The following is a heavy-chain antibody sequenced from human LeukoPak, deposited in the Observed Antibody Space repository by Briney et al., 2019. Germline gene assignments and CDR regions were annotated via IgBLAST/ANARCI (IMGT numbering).Heavy chain of an antibody. J-gene: IGHJ5*02. D-gene: IGHD2-2*01. V-gene: IGHV4-34*01. CDR2: INHSGST. CDR3: ARSHPRQFDIVVVQAAWGHWFDP. Sequence: SETLSLTCAVYGGSFSGYYWSWIRQPPGKGLEWIGEINHSGSTNYNPSLKSRVTISVDTSKNQFSLKLSSVTAADTAVYYCARSHPRQFDIVVVQAAWGHWFDPWGQGTLVTVSS. CDR1: GGSFSGYY.